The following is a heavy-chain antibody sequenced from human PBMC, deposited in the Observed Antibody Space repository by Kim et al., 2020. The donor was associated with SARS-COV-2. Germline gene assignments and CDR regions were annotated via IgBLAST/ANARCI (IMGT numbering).Heavy chain of an antibody. CDR1: GFTFSSYA. CDR2: ISGNGGTT. V-gene: IGHV3-23*01. CDR3: AKDKTTSGWYRDI. D-gene: IGHD6-19*01. J-gene: IGHJ3*02. Sequence: GGSLRLSCAASGFTFSSYAMSWVRQPPGKGLEWVSAISGNGGTTYYADSVKGRFTISRDNSKNTLYLQMNSLRAEDTAVYYCAKDKTTSGWYRDIWGQGTMVTVSS.